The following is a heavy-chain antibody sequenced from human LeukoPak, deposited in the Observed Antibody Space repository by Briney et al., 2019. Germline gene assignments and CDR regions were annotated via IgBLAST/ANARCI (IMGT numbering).Heavy chain of an antibody. Sequence: SETLSLTCTVSGGSISTYYWSWIRQSPGKGLEWIADISASGGTNYNPSLESRVTVSIDSSKNQFALSLSAVTAADTAVFYCARSPHNSAWYEKWFDPWGEGTLVTVS. V-gene: IGHV4-4*08. CDR2: ISASGGT. CDR1: GGSISTYY. CDR3: ARSPHNSAWYEKWFDP. D-gene: IGHD6-19*01. J-gene: IGHJ5*02.